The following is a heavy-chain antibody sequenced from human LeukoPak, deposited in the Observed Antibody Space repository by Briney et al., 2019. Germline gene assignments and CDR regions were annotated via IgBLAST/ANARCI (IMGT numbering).Heavy chain of an antibody. CDR3: ARVRAVADPFDY. V-gene: IGHV1-8*01. CDR2: MNPNSGNT. Sequence: ASVKVSCKASGYTFTSYAINWVRQATGQGLEWMGWMNPNSGNTGYAQKFQGRVTMTRNTSIRTAYMELSSLRSEATAVYYCARVRAVADPFDYWGQGTLVTVSS. D-gene: IGHD6-19*01. CDR1: GYTFTSYA. J-gene: IGHJ4*02.